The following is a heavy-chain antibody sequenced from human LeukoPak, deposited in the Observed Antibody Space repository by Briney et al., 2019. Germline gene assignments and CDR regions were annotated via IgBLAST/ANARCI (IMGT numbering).Heavy chain of an antibody. V-gene: IGHV4-59*12. CDR1: GGAISSFY. Sequence: SETLSLTCSVSGGAISSFYWMWIRQPPGKGLEWIGCIRNSGSTEYNPSLESRLTISVDTSKNQFSLKLSSVTAADTAVYYCASYDILTGYYFNWGQGTLVTVSS. D-gene: IGHD3-9*01. CDR3: ASYDILTGYYFN. J-gene: IGHJ4*02. CDR2: IRNSGST.